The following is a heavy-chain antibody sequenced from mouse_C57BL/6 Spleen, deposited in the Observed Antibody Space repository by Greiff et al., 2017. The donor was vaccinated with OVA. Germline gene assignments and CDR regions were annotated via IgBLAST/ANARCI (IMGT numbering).Heavy chain of an antibody. J-gene: IGHJ2*01. CDR1: GYTFTSYW. Sequence: QVQLQQPGAELVKPGASVKLSCKASGYTFTSYWMHWVKQRPGQGLEWIGMIHPNSGSTNYNEKFKSKATLTVDKSSSTAYMQLSSLTSEDSAVYYCARRGYDEGYFDYWGQGTTLTVSS. D-gene: IGHD2-2*01. CDR3: ARRGYDEGYFDY. CDR2: IHPNSGST. V-gene: IGHV1-64*01.